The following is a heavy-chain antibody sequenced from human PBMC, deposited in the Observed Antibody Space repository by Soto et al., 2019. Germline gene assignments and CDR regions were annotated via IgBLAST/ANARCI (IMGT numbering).Heavy chain of an antibody. Sequence: GGSLRLSCAASGFTFSSYAMSWVRQAPGKGLEWVSAISGSGGSTYYADSVKGRFTISRDNSKNTLYLQMNSLRAEDTAVYYCAKDPNSRSFPPFAFDIWGQGTMVTVSS. J-gene: IGHJ3*02. CDR2: ISGSGGST. CDR3: AKDPNSRSFPPFAFDI. CDR1: GFTFSSYA. V-gene: IGHV3-23*01. D-gene: IGHD6-6*01.